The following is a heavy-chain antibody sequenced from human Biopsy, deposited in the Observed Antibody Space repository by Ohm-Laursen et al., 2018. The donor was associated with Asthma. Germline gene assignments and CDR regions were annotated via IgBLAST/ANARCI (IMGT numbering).Heavy chain of an antibody. V-gene: IGHV4-34*01. J-gene: IGHJ5*02. CDR1: SGYLTGHY. Sequence: SETLSLTCTVYSGYLTGHYWNWIRQPPGKGLEWIGEIDQSGYTNYNPSLESRVTISADTSKNQFHLNLSSVTAADTAVYFCARAAITGIRGWFDPWGQGTQVTVSS. CDR2: IDQSGYT. CDR3: ARAAITGIRGWFDP. D-gene: IGHD1-20*01.